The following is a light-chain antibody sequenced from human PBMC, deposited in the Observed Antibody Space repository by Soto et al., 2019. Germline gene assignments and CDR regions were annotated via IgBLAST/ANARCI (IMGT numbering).Light chain of an antibody. V-gene: IGLV1-40*01. Sequence: QPVLTQPPSVSGAPGQRVTISCSGSSSNIGANYDVQWYQQVPGTAPRLLIYANNNRPLGVPDRFSGSKSGTSASLTVTGLQAEDEADYYCQSYDSSLSAHVVFGGGTKLTVL. CDR3: QSYDSSLSAHVV. CDR1: SSNIGANYD. J-gene: IGLJ2*01. CDR2: ANN.